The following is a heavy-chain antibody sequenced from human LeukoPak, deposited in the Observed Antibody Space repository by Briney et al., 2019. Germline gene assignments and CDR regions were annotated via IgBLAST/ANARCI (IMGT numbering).Heavy chain of an antibody. CDR3: AKDLSGVTIFGVVIIDQGYGLFDY. J-gene: IGHJ4*02. Sequence: GGSLRLSCAASGFTFSSYAKSWVRQAPGKGLEWVSAISGSGGSTYYADSVKGRFTISRDNSKNTLYLQMNSLRAEGTAVYYCAKDLSGVTIFGVVIIDQGYGLFDYWGQGTLVTVSS. V-gene: IGHV3-23*01. D-gene: IGHD3-3*01. CDR2: ISGSGGST. CDR1: GFTFSSYA.